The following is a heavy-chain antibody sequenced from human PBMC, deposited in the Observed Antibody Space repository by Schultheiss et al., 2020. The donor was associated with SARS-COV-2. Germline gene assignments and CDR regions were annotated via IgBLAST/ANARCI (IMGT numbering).Heavy chain of an antibody. V-gene: IGHV3-43*01. Sequence: GGSLRLSCAASGFTFDDYTMHWVRQAPGKGLEWVSLISWDGGSTYYADSVKGRFTISRDNSKNTLYLQMNSLRAEDTAVYYCARDYYYGSGRGNWFDPWGQGTLVTVSS. J-gene: IGHJ5*02. D-gene: IGHD3-10*01. CDR3: ARDYYYGSGRGNWFDP. CDR1: GFTFDDYT. CDR2: ISWDGGST.